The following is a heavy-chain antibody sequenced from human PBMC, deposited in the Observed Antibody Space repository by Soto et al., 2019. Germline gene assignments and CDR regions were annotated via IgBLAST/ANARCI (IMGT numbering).Heavy chain of an antibody. Sequence: EVQLVESGGNLVQPGGSLRLSCAASGFPFSNYEMNWVRQAPGKGLEWVSHISSSGSTIYYADSVKGRFTISRDNAKNSLFLQMDGLGAEDTAVYYCARAVAYSYDSSGSHPFDPWGQGTLVTVSS. V-gene: IGHV3-48*03. J-gene: IGHJ5*02. CDR1: GFPFSNYE. CDR2: ISSSGSTI. CDR3: ARAVAYSYDSSGSHPFDP. D-gene: IGHD3-22*01.